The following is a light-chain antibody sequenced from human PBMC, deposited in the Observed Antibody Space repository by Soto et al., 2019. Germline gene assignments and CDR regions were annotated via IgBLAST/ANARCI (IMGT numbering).Light chain of an antibody. J-gene: IGKJ3*01. Sequence: DIQMTQSPSSLSASVGDRVTITCQASQDISNYLNWYQQKPGKAPKLLIYDASNLETGVPSRFSGSGSGTDFTFTISSLQPEDIATYYCQQYDNLIFTFGPGTNVDIK. CDR3: QQYDNLIFT. CDR1: QDISNY. CDR2: DAS. V-gene: IGKV1-33*01.